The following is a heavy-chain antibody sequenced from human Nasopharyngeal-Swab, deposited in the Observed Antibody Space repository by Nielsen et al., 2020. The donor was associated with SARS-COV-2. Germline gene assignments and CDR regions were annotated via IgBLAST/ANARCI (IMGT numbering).Heavy chain of an antibody. J-gene: IGHJ4*02. CDR1: GFTFSSYA. Sequence: GESLKISCAASGFTFSSYAMSWVRQAPGKGLEWVSAISGSGGSTYYADSVKGRFTISRDNSKNTLYLQMNSLRAEDTAVYYCAKGLQYEQLVPADFDYWGQGTLVTVSS. D-gene: IGHD6-13*01. CDR2: ISGSGGST. CDR3: AKGLQYEQLVPADFDY. V-gene: IGHV3-23*01.